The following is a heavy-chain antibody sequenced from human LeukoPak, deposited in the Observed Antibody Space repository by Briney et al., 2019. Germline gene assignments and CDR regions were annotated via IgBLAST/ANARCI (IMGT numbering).Heavy chain of an antibody. CDR1: GGTFSSYT. CDR2: IIPILGIA. V-gene: IGHV1-69*02. CDR3: ARCAAAAGRTGYMDV. D-gene: IGHD6-13*01. J-gene: IGHJ6*03. Sequence: ASVKVSCKASGGTFSSYTISWVRQAPGQGLEWMGRIIPILGIANYAQKFQGRVTITADKSTSTAYMELSSLRSEDTAVYYCARCAAAAGRTGYMDVWGKGTTVTVSS.